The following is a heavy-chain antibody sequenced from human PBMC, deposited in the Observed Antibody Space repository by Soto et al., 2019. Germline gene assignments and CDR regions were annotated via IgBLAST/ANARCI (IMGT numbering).Heavy chain of an antibody. D-gene: IGHD6-13*01. CDR2: INAGNGNT. CDR1: GYTFTSYA. V-gene: IGHV1-3*01. CDR3: ARDPARAWYPNYFDY. J-gene: IGHJ4*02. Sequence: ASVKVSCKASGYTFTSYAMHWVRQAPGQRLEWMGWINAGNGNTKYSQKFQGRVTITRDTSASTAYMELSSLRSEDTAVYYCARDPARAWYPNYFDYWGQGTLVTVSS.